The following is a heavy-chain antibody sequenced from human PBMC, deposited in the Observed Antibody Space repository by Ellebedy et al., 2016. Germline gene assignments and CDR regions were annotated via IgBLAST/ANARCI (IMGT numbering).Heavy chain of an antibody. Sequence: ASVKVSCKASGYTFTGYGISWVRQAPGQGLEWMAWISAYNGNTNYAQKFQGRVTITRDTSASTAYMELSSLRSEDTAVYYCARCSSGWYDEYYFDYWGQGTLVTASS. J-gene: IGHJ4*02. CDR3: ARCSSGWYDEYYFDY. CDR1: GYTFTGYG. CDR2: ISAYNGNT. D-gene: IGHD6-19*01. V-gene: IGHV1-18*01.